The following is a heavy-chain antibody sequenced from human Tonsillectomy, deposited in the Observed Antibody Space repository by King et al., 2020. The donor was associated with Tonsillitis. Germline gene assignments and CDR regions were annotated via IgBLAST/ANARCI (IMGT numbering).Heavy chain of an antibody. CDR2: ISPDDSDT. J-gene: IGHJ3*02. D-gene: IGHD5-18*01. V-gene: IGHV5-51*01. CDR1: GYIFSYFW. Sequence: VQLVESGAEVKKPGESLKISCKGSGYIFSYFWIAWVRQMPGKGLEWMGIISPDDSDTRYSPSFQGQVTISADKSISTAYLQWSSLKASDTAMYYCAGREYSYPHVFEIWGQGTMVTVSS. CDR3: AGREYSYPHVFEI.